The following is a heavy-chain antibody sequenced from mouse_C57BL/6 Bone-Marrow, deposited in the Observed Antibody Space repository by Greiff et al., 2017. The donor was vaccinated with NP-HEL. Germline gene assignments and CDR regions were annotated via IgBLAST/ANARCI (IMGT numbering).Heavy chain of an antibody. V-gene: IGHV1-64*01. CDR2: IHPNSGST. CDR1: GYTFTSYW. CDR3: ARGDYYGSSYYFDY. J-gene: IGHJ2*01. D-gene: IGHD1-1*01. Sequence: VQLQQPGAELVKPGASVKLSCKASGYTFTSYWMHWVKQRPGQGLEWIGMIHPNSGSTNYNEKFKSKATLTVDKSSSTAYMQLSSLTSEDSAVYYCARGDYYGSSYYFDYWGKGTTLTVSS.